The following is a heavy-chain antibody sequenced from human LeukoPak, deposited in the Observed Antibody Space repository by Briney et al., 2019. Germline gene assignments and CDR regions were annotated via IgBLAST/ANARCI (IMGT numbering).Heavy chain of an antibody. CDR2: IKHDGSDK. CDR3: ARDQGYCSGGSCYSYYFDY. D-gene: IGHD2-15*01. J-gene: IGHJ4*02. CDR1: GFTFSHNW. Sequence: GGSLRLSCVASGFTFSHNWMTWVRQAPGKGLELVANIKHDGSDKYYLDSVEGRFTISRDNAKNSLYLQMNSLRAEDTAVYYCARDQGYCSGGSCYSYYFDYWGQGTLVTVSS. V-gene: IGHV3-7*01.